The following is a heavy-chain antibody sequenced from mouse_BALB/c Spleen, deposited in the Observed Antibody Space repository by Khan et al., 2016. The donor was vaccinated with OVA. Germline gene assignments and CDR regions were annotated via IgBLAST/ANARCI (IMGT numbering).Heavy chain of an antibody. V-gene: IGHV1S41*01. CDR1: GYTFTSYW. Sequence: DLVKPGASVKLSCKASGYTFTSYWFNWIKQRPGQGLEWIGCIASGSGSTYYNELFKGKATLPVDTSCSTAYIQLSILSSEDSAVYFCARSNYYGSSLYAMDYWGQGTSVTVSS. CDR3: ARSNYYGSSLYAMDY. CDR2: IASGSGST. J-gene: IGHJ4*01. D-gene: IGHD1-1*01.